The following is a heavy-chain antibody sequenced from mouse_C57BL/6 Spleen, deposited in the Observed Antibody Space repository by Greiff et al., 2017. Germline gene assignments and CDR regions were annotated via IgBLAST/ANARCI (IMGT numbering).Heavy chain of an antibody. CDR2: ISSGGDYI. J-gene: IGHJ1*03. V-gene: IGHV5-9-1*02. Sequence: EVQGVESGEGLVKPGGSLKLSCAASGFTFSSYAMSWVRQTPEKRLEWVAYISSGGDYIYYADTVKGRFTISRDNARNTLYLQMSSLKSEDTAMYYCTRSFYYGSSYWYFDVWGTGTTVTVSS. CDR3: TRSFYYGSSYWYFDV. D-gene: IGHD1-1*01. CDR1: GFTFSSYA.